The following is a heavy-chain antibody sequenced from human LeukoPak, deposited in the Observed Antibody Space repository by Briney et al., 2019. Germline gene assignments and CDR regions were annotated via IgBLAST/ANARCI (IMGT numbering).Heavy chain of an antibody. V-gene: IGHV3-66*01. CDR2: IYTDDAT. CDR1: GFTVRSND. J-gene: IGHJ4*02. Sequence: GGSLRLSCAVSGFTVRSNDMTWVRLAPGKGLKWVSLIYTDDATYYGDSVKGRFTISRDNSKNMVFLQMNSLRAEDTAVYYCSRYSGRYSNSYFDYWGQGTLATVSS. D-gene: IGHD1-26*01. CDR3: SRYSGRYSNSYFDY.